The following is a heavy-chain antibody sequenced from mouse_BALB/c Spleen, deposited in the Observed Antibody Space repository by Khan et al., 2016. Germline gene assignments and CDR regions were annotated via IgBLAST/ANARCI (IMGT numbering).Heavy chain of an antibody. J-gene: IGHJ1*01. CDR1: RFTFSGFW. CDR2: INSDGSAI. CDR3: MRYDGYYWYFDV. D-gene: IGHD2-3*01. V-gene: IGHV11-2*02. Sequence: VQLLETGGGLVQPGGSRGLSCEGSRFTFSGFWMSWVRQTPGKTLEWIGDINSDGSAINYAPSIKDRFTIFRDNDKSTLYLQMSNVRSEDTATYFCMRYDGYYWYFDVWGAGTTVTVSS.